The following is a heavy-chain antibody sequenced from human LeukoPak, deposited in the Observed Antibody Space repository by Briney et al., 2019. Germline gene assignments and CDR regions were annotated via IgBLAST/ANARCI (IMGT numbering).Heavy chain of an antibody. J-gene: IGHJ4*02. V-gene: IGHV1-2*06. CDR3: ARDMARGSGSYYNIVDY. CDR2: INPNSGGT. D-gene: IGHD3-10*01. Sequence: ASVKVSCKASGYTFTGYYMHWVRQAPGRGLEWMGRINPNSGGTNYAQKFQGRVTMTRDTSISTAYMELSRLRSDDTAVYYCARDMARGSGSYYNIVDYWGQGTLVTVSS. CDR1: GYTFTGYY.